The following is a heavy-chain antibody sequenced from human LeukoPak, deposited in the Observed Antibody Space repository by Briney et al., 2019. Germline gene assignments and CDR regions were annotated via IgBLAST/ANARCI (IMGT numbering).Heavy chain of an antibody. J-gene: IGHJ5*02. CDR3: ARALGYCTNGVCHNYGSRWDWFDP. CDR2: ISAYNGNR. V-gene: IGHV1-18*01. CDR1: GYTFTSYG. D-gene: IGHD2-8*01. Sequence: ASVKVSCKASGYTFTSYGISWVRQAPGQGLEWMGWISAYNGNRNYAQKLQGRVTMTTDTSTSTAYMELRSLRSDDTAVYYCARALGYCTNGVCHNYGSRWDWFDPWGQGTLVTVSS.